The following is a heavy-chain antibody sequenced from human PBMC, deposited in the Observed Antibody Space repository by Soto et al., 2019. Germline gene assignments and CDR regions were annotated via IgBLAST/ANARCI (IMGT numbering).Heavy chain of an antibody. CDR1: GLTFTDHY. V-gene: IGHV3-72*01. D-gene: IGHD1-1*01. J-gene: IGHJ6*02. CDR3: AREIRRDYYYYYPLDV. CDR2: TKNKPNNYTT. Sequence: LRLSCLASGLTFTDHYMDWVRQAPGTGLEWIARTKNKPNNYTTTYAASVKGRFTISRDDSESSLYLQMNNLKTEDTAVYYCAREIRRDYYYYYPLDVWGQGTTVTVSS.